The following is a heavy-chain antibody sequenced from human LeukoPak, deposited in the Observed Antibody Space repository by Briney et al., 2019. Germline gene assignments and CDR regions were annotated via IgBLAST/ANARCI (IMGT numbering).Heavy chain of an antibody. CDR2: IIPNFGRA. J-gene: IGHJ6*03. CDR1: GGTFTSYA. CDR3: ARALPYTRSDYYYYYYYMDL. V-gene: IGHV1-69*05. Sequence: SVKVSCKASGGTFTSYAISWVRQAPGQGLEWMGGIIPNFGRANYAQKFQGRATITTDESTSTAYMELSSLRSEDTAVYYCARALPYTRSDYYYYYYYMDLWGKGTTVTVSS. D-gene: IGHD1-26*01.